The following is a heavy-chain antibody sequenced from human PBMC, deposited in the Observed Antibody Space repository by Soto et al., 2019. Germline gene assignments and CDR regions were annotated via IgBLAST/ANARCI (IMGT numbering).Heavy chain of an antibody. Sequence: SETLSLTCAVYGGSFSGYYWTWIRQPPGTGLEWIGEINHSGSTNYNPSLKSRVTISVDTSKNQFSLKLTSVTAADTAVYYCARDKITGLSDYWGQGTLVNVSS. J-gene: IGHJ4*02. V-gene: IGHV4-34*01. CDR1: GGSFSGYY. D-gene: IGHD2-8*02. CDR2: INHSGST. CDR3: ARDKITGLSDY.